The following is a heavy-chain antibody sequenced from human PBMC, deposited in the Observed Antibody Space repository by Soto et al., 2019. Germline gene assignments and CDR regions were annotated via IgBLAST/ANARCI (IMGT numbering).Heavy chain of an antibody. D-gene: IGHD2-2*01. J-gene: IGHJ3*01. CDR3: IRGDPGACSSTSCSDAFDL. CDR2: IYYSGST. Sequence: QVQLQESGPGLVKPSQTLSLTCTVSGGSISSGDYYWNWIRQPPGKVLEWIGSIYYSGSTYYSPSLKRRVAISLATSKNQFSLKLSSVTAADTAVYYCIRGDPGACSSTSCSDAFDLWGRGTMVAVSS. V-gene: IGHV4-30-4*01. CDR1: GGSISSGDYY.